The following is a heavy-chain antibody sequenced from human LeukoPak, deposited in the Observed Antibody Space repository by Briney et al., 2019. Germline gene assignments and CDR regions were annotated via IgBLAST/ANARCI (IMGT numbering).Heavy chain of an antibody. D-gene: IGHD3-10*01. CDR2: INPNSGGT. CDR1: GYTFTGYY. CDR3: ARGSASVWFGESLDAFDI. V-gene: IGHV1-2*02. Sequence: ASVKVSCKASGYTFTGYYMHWVRQAPGQGLEWMGWINPNSGGTNYAQKFQGRVTMTRDTSISTAYMELSRLRSDDTAVYYCARGSASVWFGESLDAFDIWGQGTMVTVSS. J-gene: IGHJ3*02.